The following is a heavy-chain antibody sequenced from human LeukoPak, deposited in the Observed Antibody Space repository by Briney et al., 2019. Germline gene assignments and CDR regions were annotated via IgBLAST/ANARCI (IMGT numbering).Heavy chain of an antibody. J-gene: IGHJ4*02. Sequence: PSETLSLTCAVYGGSFSGYYWSWIRQPPGKGLEWIGEINHSGSTNYNPSLKSRVTISVDTSKNQFSLKLSSVTAADTAAYYCARGLRFLEWLRRGYFDYWGQGTLVTVSS. CDR2: INHSGST. D-gene: IGHD3-3*01. V-gene: IGHV4-34*01. CDR3: ARGLRFLEWLRRGYFDY. CDR1: GGSFSGYY.